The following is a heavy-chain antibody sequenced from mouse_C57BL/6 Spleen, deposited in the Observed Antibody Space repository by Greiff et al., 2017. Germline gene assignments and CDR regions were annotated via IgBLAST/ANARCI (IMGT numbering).Heavy chain of an antibody. CDR2: ISSGSSTI. J-gene: IGHJ1*03. V-gene: IGHV5-17*01. CDR1: GFTFSDYG. CDR3: ERPGYYGSSPGWYFDV. D-gene: IGHD1-1*01. Sequence: EVKLVESGGGLVKPGGSLKLSCAASGFTFSDYGMHWVRQAPEKGLEWVAYISSGSSTIYYADTVKGRFTISRDNAKNTLFLQMTSLRSEDTAMYYCERPGYYGSSPGWYFDVWGTGTTVTVSS.